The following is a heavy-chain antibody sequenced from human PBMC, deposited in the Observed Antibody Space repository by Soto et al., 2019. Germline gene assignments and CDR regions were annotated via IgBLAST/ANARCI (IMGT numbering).Heavy chain of an antibody. D-gene: IGHD3-16*01. Sequence: EVQLVESGGGLVQPGGSLRLSCAASGFTFSSYWMSWVRQAPGKGLEWVANIKQDGSEKYYVDSVKGRFTISRDNAKKSLYLQMNSLRAEDTAVYYCARGTYDYIWGSYYFEYWGQGTLVTVSS. V-gene: IGHV3-7*01. J-gene: IGHJ4*02. CDR1: GFTFSSYW. CDR2: IKQDGSEK. CDR3: ARGTYDYIWGSYYFEY.